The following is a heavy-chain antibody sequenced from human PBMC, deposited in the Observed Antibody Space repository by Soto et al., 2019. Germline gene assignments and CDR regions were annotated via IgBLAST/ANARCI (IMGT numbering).Heavy chain of an antibody. CDR1: GFSLSTSGVG. CDR2: IYWDDDK. V-gene: IGHV2-5*02. Sequence: SGPTLVNPTQTLTLTCTFSGFSLSTSGVGVGWIRQPPGTALEWLAIIYWDDDKRYSPSLKSRLTITKDTSKNQVVLTMTNMDPVDTATYYCALRGRYYDSSGYYAADAFDIWGQGTMVTVSS. D-gene: IGHD3-22*01. CDR3: ALRGRYYDSSGYYAADAFDI. J-gene: IGHJ3*02.